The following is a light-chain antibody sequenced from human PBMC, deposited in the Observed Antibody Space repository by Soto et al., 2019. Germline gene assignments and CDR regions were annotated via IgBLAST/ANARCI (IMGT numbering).Light chain of an antibody. V-gene: IGKV1-27*01. CDR1: QSMGNC. CDR2: DAS. Sequence: DIQMTQSPSTLSVTVGDTVISSSRASQSMGNCLAWYQQKSGKAPKLLIYDASTLQSGVPSRFSGSGSGTDFTLTISSLQPEDVATYYCLKYNSAPLTLGQGKRLEIK. CDR3: LKYNSAPLT. J-gene: IGKJ5*01.